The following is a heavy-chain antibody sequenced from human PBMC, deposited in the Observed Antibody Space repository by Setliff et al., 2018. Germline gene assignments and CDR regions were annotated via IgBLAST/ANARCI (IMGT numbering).Heavy chain of an antibody. V-gene: IGHV4-39*07. CDR3: ARRETYYNFWSGYYAY. J-gene: IGHJ4*02. CDR1: GASISSSSYY. CDR2: IFYGGST. D-gene: IGHD3-3*01. Sequence: SETLSLTCTVSGASISSSSYYWAWIRQPPGRGLELIGSIFYGGSTYYNPSLKSRVTISIDASKNQFSLKLDSVTAADTAVYYCARRETYYNFWSGYYAYWGQGTLVTVSS.